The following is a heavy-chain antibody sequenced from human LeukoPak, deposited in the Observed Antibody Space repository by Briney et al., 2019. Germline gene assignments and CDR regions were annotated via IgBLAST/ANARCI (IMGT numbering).Heavy chain of an antibody. J-gene: IGHJ6*02. CDR3: ARDSDVRRLLWFGGYYYGMDV. CDR2: INSDGSST. Sequence: PGRSLRLSCAASGFTFSSYAMHWVRQAPGKGLVWVSRINSDGSSTSYADSVKGRFTISRDNAKNTLYLQMNSLRAEDTAVYYCARDSDVRRLLWFGGYYYGMDVWGQGTTVTVSS. CDR1: GFTFSSYA. D-gene: IGHD3-10*01. V-gene: IGHV3-74*01.